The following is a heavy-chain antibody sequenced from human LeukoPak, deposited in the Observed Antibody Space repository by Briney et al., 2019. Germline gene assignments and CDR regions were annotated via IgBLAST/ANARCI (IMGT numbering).Heavy chain of an antibody. CDR3: ARVRGWELADAFDI. CDR2: ISSSGSTI. CDR1: GFTFSSYA. D-gene: IGHD1-26*01. V-gene: IGHV3-48*04. Sequence: PGGSLRLSCAASGFTFSSYAMHWVRQAPGKGLEWVSYISSSGSTIYYADSVKGRFTISRDNAKNSLYLQMNSLRAEDTAVYYCARVRGWELADAFDIWGQGTMVTVSS. J-gene: IGHJ3*02.